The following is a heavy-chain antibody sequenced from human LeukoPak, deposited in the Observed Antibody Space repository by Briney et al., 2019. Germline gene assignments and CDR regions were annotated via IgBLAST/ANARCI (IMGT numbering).Heavy chain of an antibody. V-gene: IGHV3-30*03. Sequence: PGGSLRLSCAASGFTVSSNYMSWVRQAPGKGLEWVAVISYDGSNKYYADSVKGRFTISRDNSKNTLYLQMNSLRAEDTAVYYCARPLLYDILTSNWFDPWGQGTLVTVSS. CDR1: GFTVSSNY. CDR2: ISYDGSNK. J-gene: IGHJ5*02. D-gene: IGHD3-9*01. CDR3: ARPLLYDILTSNWFDP.